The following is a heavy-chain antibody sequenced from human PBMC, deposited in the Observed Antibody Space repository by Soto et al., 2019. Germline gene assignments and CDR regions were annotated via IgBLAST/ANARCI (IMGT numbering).Heavy chain of an antibody. CDR1: GGSISSGGYS. D-gene: IGHD3-10*01. CDR3: AREPPGPAHRCGV. V-gene: IGHV4-30-2*01. J-gene: IGHJ6*02. Sequence: SETLSLTCTVSGGSISSGGYSWSWIRQTPGKGLEWIGYIYPTGKTYYNPSLKNRATLSIDTSQNQFSLQLTSVTAADTAVYYCAREPPGPAHRCGVWGHVTTVTVSS. CDR2: IYPTGKT.